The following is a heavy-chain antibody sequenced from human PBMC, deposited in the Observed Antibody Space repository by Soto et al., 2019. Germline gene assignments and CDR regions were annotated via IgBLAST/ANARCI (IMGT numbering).Heavy chain of an antibody. CDR2: IYDSGST. Sequence: NPSETLSLTCTVSGGSISSYYWSWIRQPPGKGLEWIGYIYDSGSTNYNPSLKSRVTISVDTSKNQFSLKLSSVTAADTAVYYCARGITIFGVVQAFDPWGQGTLVTVSS. J-gene: IGHJ5*02. CDR1: GGSISSYY. V-gene: IGHV4-59*01. CDR3: ARGITIFGVVQAFDP. D-gene: IGHD3-3*01.